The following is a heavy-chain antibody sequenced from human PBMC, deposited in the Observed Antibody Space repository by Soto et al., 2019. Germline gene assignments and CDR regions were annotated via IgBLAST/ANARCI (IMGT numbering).Heavy chain of an antibody. D-gene: IGHD3-22*01. V-gene: IGHV1-2*04. Sequence: GASVKVSCKASGYTFTGYYMHWVRQAPGQGLEWMGWINPNSGGTNYAQKFQGWVTMTRDTSISTAYMELSRLRSDGTAVYYCARDTMIEGSPSHFDYWGQGTLVTVSS. CDR3: ARDTMIEGSPSHFDY. CDR1: GYTFTGYY. CDR2: INPNSGGT. J-gene: IGHJ4*02.